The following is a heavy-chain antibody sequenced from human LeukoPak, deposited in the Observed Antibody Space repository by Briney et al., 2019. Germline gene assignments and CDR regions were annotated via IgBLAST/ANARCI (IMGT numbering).Heavy chain of an antibody. J-gene: IGHJ3*02. CDR3: ANWDTAMVTQAFDI. CDR1: GFTFDDYA. Sequence: PGGSLRLSCAASGFTFDDYAMHWVRQAPGKGLEWVSLISGDGGSTYYADSVKGRFTISRDNSKNSLYLQMNSLRTEDTALHYCANWDTAMVTQAFDIWGQGTMVTVSS. CDR2: ISGDGGST. D-gene: IGHD5-18*01. V-gene: IGHV3-43*02.